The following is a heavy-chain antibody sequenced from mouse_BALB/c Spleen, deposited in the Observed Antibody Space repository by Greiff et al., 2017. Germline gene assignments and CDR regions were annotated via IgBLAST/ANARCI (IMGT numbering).Heavy chain of an antibody. CDR2: ISYSGST. Sequence: EVQRVESGPGLVKPSQSLSLTCTVTGYSITSDYAWNWIRQFPGNKLEWMGYISYSGSTSYNPSLKSRISITRDTSKNQFFLQLNSVTTEDTATYYCARSPYYGNLGAMDYWGQGTSVTVSS. CDR3: ARSPYYGNLGAMDY. J-gene: IGHJ4*01. CDR1: GYSITSDYA. D-gene: IGHD2-10*01. V-gene: IGHV3-2*02.